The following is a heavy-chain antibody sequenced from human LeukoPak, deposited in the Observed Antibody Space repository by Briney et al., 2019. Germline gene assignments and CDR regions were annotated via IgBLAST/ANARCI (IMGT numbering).Heavy chain of an antibody. D-gene: IGHD5-12*01. V-gene: IGHV4-59*01. Sequence: SETLSLTCTVSGGSISSYFWIWIRQPPGKGLEWIGYIYYSGNTNSNPSLKSRVTISLDTSKNQFSLKLSSVTAADTAVYYCARGGYSGSDWTTWGQGTRVTVSS. CDR1: GGSISSYF. CDR3: ARGGYSGSDWTT. J-gene: IGHJ5*02. CDR2: IYYSGNT.